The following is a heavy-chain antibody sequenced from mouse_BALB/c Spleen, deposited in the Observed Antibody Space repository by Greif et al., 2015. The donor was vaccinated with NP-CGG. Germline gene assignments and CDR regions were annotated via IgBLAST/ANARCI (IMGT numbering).Heavy chain of an antibody. Sequence: EVQLQQSGPELVKPGASVKISCKASGYSFTGYYMHWVKQSHVKSLEWIGRINPYNGATSYNQNFKDKASLTVDKSSSTAYMELHSLTSEDSAVYYCARGGYSYYWGQGTTLTVSS. J-gene: IGHJ2*01. CDR3: ARGGYSYY. CDR2: INPYNGAT. V-gene: IGHV1-31*01. D-gene: IGHD2-3*01. CDR1: GYSFTGYY.